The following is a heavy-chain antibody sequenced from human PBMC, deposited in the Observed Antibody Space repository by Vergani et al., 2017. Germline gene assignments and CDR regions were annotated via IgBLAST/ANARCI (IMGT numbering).Heavy chain of an antibody. D-gene: IGHD3-10*01. V-gene: IGHV4-38-2*02. Sequence: QVQLQESGPGLVKPSETLSLTCTVSNYSISRGYFWGWLRRPPGKGLEWIASFPHTGMTYNNPSPKSRVTISVDTSKNLISLKLNSVTAADTALYYCARQGGSGNLYHLFDSWGQGTLVTVSS. J-gene: IGHJ4*02. CDR1: NYSISRGYF. CDR2: FPHTGMT. CDR3: ARQGGSGNLYHLFDS.